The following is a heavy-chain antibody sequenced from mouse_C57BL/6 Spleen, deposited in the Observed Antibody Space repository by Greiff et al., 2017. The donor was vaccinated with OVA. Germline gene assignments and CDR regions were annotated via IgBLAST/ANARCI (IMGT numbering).Heavy chain of an antibody. D-gene: IGHD2-3*01. Sequence: EVQLQESGGGLVKPGGSLKLSCAASGFTFSDYGMHWVRQAPEKGLEWVAYISSGSSTIYYADTVKGRFTISRDNAKNTLFLQMTSLRSEDTAMYDCARDDGYYGYAMDYWGQGTSVTVSS. CDR2: ISSGSSTI. CDR1: GFTFSDYG. J-gene: IGHJ4*01. V-gene: IGHV5-17*01. CDR3: ARDDGYYGYAMDY.